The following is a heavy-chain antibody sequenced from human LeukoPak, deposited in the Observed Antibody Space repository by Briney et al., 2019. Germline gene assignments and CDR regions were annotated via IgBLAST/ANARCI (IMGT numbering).Heavy chain of an antibody. D-gene: IGHD6-19*01. J-gene: IGHJ4*02. CDR2: ISYDGSNK. CDR3: EKVRWDNSGWYYLDN. Sequence: PGGSLRLSCAASGFTLSDYNMHWVRQAPGKGLEWVAIISYDGSNKYYADSVKGRFTISRDNSKNTLYLQMNSLTDEDTAVYYCEKVRWDNSGWYYLDNWGQGTLVTVSS. V-gene: IGHV3-30*18. CDR1: GFTLSDYN.